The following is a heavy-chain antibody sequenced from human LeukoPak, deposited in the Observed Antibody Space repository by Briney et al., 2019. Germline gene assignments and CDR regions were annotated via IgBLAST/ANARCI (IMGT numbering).Heavy chain of an antibody. CDR1: GFTFSSYE. J-gene: IGHJ4*02. CDR3: ARDQRYDFWSGFYAVDY. CDR2: IGSSGSSI. Sequence: GGSLRLSCVASGFTFSSYEMNWVRQAPGKGLEWISYIGSSGSSIHYADSVKGRFTISRDNARNSLYLQMNSLRAEDTAVYYCARDQRYDFWSGFYAVDYWGQGTLLTVSS. V-gene: IGHV3-48*03. D-gene: IGHD3-3*01.